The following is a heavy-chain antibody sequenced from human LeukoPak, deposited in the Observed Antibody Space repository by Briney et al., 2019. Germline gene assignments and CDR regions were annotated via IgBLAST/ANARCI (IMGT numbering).Heavy chain of an antibody. J-gene: IGHJ3*02. CDR3: GSQGLRRSRAFDI. Sequence: SVTLSLTCTVSGGSISSGSYYWSWIRQPAGKGLEWIGRIYTSGSTNYNPSLKSRVTISVDTSKNQFSLKLSSVTAADTAVYYCGSQGLRRSRAFDIWGQGTMVTVSS. D-gene: IGHD3-22*01. CDR1: GGSISSGSYY. CDR2: IYTSGST. V-gene: IGHV4-61*02.